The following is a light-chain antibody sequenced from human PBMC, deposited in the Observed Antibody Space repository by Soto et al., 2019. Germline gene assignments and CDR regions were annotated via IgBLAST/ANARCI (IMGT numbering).Light chain of an antibody. Sequence: EVVLAQSPATLSLSPGDRATLSRRANESVSTYLAWYQQKPGQSPRLLIYDTSKRATGIPARFSGSGSGTDFTLTIVSLEPEDFVFYYCQQRSSWPLTFGGGTKVDIK. CDR3: QQRSSWPLT. CDR1: ESVSTY. V-gene: IGKV3-11*01. CDR2: DTS. J-gene: IGKJ4*01.